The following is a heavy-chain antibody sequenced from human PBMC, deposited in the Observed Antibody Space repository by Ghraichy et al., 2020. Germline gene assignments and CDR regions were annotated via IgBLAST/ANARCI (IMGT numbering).Heavy chain of an antibody. V-gene: IGHV1-24*01. D-gene: IGHD6-19*01. J-gene: IGHJ4*02. CDR2: FDPEDGET. Sequence: ASVKVSCKVSGYTLTELSMHWVRQAPGKGLEWMGGFDPEDGETIYAQKFQGRVTMTEDTSTDTAYMELSSLRSEDTAVYYCATDPFYSSGWEFDYWGQGTLVTVSS. CDR3: ATDPFYSSGWEFDY. CDR1: GYTLTELS.